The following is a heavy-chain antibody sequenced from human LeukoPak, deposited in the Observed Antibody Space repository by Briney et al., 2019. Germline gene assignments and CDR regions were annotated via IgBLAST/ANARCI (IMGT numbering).Heavy chain of an antibody. Sequence: TGGSLRLSCAASGFTFSSYEMNWVRQAPGKGLEWVSYISSSGSTIYYADSVKGRFTISRDNPKNSLYLQMNSLRAEDTAVYYCARDPYYGDYVVWGQGTLVTVSS. D-gene: IGHD4-17*01. CDR2: ISSSGSTI. V-gene: IGHV3-48*03. CDR3: ARDPYYGDYVV. J-gene: IGHJ4*02. CDR1: GFTFSSYE.